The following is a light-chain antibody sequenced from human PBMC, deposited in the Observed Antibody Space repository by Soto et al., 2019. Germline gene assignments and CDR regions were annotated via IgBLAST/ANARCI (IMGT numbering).Light chain of an antibody. V-gene: IGKV3-15*01. Sequence: EIVMTQSPATLSVSPGERATLSCRASQSVSSNLAWYQQKPGQAPRLLIYGASTRATGIPARFSGSGSGTDFTLTISSLEPEDFAVYYCQQSSNWPLTFGPGTKVDIK. J-gene: IGKJ3*01. CDR3: QQSSNWPLT. CDR2: GAS. CDR1: QSVSSN.